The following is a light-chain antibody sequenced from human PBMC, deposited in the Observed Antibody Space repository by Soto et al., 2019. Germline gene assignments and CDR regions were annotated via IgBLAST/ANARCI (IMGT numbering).Light chain of an antibody. Sequence: QSALTQPASVSGSPGQSITISCTGTSSDVGDYNYVSWYQQHPGKAPKLMIYEVSNRRSGVSTRFSGSKPGNTASLIISGLQAEDEADYYCSSYTSTNSLVVFGGGTKLTVL. CDR2: EVS. J-gene: IGLJ2*01. V-gene: IGLV2-14*01. CDR3: SSYTSTNSLVV. CDR1: SSDVGDYNY.